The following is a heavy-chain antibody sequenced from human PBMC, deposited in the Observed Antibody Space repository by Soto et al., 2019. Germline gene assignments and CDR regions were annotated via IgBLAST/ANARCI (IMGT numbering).Heavy chain of an antibody. D-gene: IGHD3-3*01. J-gene: IGHJ6*02. Sequence: GGSLRLSCAASGFTFRSYGMNWVRQAPGKGLEWVALISYDGSNKYFGDSVKGRFTLSRDNSKNTLYLQMNSLRAEDTAVYYCAKENYDVWSGYPRKYGMDVWGQGTTVTVSS. CDR2: ISYDGSNK. CDR3: AKENYDVWSGYPRKYGMDV. CDR1: GFTFRSYG. V-gene: IGHV3-30*18.